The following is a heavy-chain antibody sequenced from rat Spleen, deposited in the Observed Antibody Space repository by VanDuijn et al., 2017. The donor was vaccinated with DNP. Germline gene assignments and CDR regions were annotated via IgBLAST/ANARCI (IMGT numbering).Heavy chain of an antibody. CDR1: GYSITSNYR. Sequence: EVQLQESGPGLVKPSQSLSLICSVTGYSITSNYRWNWIRKYPGKKLEWMGYINSVGSTNYNPSPKSRISITRDTSKKQFFLQVNSVTTEDTATYYCARSWGSGFAYWGQGTLVTVSS. V-gene: IGHV3-3*01. D-gene: IGHD3-7*01. J-gene: IGHJ3*01. CDR2: INSVGST. CDR3: ARSWGSGFAY.